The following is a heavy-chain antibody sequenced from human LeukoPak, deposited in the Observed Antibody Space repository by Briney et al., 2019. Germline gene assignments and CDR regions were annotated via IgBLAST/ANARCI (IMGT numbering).Heavy chain of an antibody. Sequence: PPGGSLRLSCAASGFTFSSYGMHWVRQAPGKGLEWVAVIWYDGSNKYYADSVKGRFTISRDNAKKSLYLQMNSLRAEDTAVYYCVRVDRSGWYPDYWGQGTLVTVSS. J-gene: IGHJ4*02. V-gene: IGHV3-33*01. CDR1: GFTFSSYG. CDR2: IWYDGSNK. D-gene: IGHD6-19*01. CDR3: VRVDRSGWYPDY.